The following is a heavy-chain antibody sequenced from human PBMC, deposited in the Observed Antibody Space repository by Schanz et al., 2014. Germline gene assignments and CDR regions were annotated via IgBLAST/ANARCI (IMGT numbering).Heavy chain of an antibody. J-gene: IGHJ5*02. CDR2: ISPSSGGT. Sequence: QVQVIQSGPEVKKPGASVKVSCKASGYTFTNHYLHWVRQAPGQGLEWMGRISPSSGGTNYAQNFQGRVTMTKDTSINTVYMELSTLTSDDTAVDYCARESVSRTRLFDPWGQGTLVTVSS. D-gene: IGHD3-3*01. CDR3: ARESVSRTRLFDP. CDR1: GYTFTNHY. V-gene: IGHV1-2*06.